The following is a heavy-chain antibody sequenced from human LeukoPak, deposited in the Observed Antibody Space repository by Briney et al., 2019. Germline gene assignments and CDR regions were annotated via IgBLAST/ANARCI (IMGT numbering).Heavy chain of an antibody. CDR2: IYYSGST. D-gene: IGHD3-10*01. J-gene: IGHJ5*02. CDR3: ARDYYGSGSGDWFDP. Sequence: SETLSLTCTVSGGSISSYYWGWIRQPPGKGLEWIGSIYYSGSTYYNPSLKSRVTISVDTSKNQFSLKLSSVTAADTAVYYCARDYYGSGSGDWFDPWGQGTLVTVSS. CDR1: GGSISSYY. V-gene: IGHV4-39*07.